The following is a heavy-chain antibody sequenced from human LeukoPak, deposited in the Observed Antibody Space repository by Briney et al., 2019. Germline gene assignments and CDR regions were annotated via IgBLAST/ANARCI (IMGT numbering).Heavy chain of an antibody. CDR3: ARVHTYYYDSRTFDAFDI. CDR1: GFTFSDYY. V-gene: IGHV3-11*04. Sequence: PGGSLRLSCAASGFTFSDYYMSWIRQAPGKGLEWVSYISSSGSTIYYADSVKGRFTISRDNAKNSLYLQMNSLRAADTAVYYCARVHTYYYDSRTFDAFDIWGQGTMVTVSS. CDR2: ISSSGSTI. J-gene: IGHJ3*02. D-gene: IGHD3-22*01.